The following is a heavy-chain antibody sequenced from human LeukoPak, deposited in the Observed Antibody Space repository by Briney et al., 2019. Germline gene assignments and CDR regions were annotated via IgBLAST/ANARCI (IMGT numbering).Heavy chain of an antibody. CDR3: ATDSRFGELFYY. D-gene: IGHD3-10*01. CDR2: VDPEDGET. J-gene: IGHJ4*02. V-gene: IGHV1-69-2*01. Sequence: ASVKVSCKVSGHTFTDYYMHWVQQAPGKGLEWMGLVDPEDGETIYAEKFQGRVTITADTSTDTAYMELSSLRSEDTAVYYCATDSRFGELFYYWGQGTLVTVSS. CDR1: GHTFTDYY.